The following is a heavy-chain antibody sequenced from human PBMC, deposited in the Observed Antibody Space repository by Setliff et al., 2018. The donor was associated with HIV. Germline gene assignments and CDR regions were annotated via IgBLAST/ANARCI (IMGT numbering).Heavy chain of an antibody. CDR3: ASSNWQLVADH. D-gene: IGHD6-13*01. CDR1: EYTFTDYY. V-gene: IGHV1-46*01. CDR2: INPNGGST. Sequence: ASVKVSCKASEYTFTDYYLHWVRQAPGQGPEWMGLINPNGGSTIYAQKFEDRLTVTSDTATTTLYMELRSLRFDDTAMYYCASSNWQLVADHWGQGTPVTVSS. J-gene: IGHJ5*02.